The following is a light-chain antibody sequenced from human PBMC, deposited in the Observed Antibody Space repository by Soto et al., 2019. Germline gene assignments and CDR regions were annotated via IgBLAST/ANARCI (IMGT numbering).Light chain of an antibody. CDR3: HQNDATPQT. CDR2: WAS. J-gene: IGKJ2*01. Sequence: VLTQSPSSLAVSLGERSTVNCRSSQSVLDNSTTKSDLSWYQKQPGHPPKLLVHWASVREAGVPDRFSGGGSGKDFTLTISSLQAEDVAVDYWHQNDATPQTFGQGTLLEIK. CDR1: QSVLDNSTTKSD. V-gene: IGKV4-1*01.